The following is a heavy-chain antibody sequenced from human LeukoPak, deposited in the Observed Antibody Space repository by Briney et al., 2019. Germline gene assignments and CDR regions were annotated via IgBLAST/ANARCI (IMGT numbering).Heavy chain of an antibody. V-gene: IGHV1-2*02. CDR2: INPNFGGT. Sequence: GASVKVSCKASGHTFIGYNMHWVRQAPGQGLEWMGWINPNFGGTDYAQRFQGRVTMTRDTSISTAYMELSRLRSDDTAVYYCARGIDYYYYYMDVWGKGTTVTVSS. D-gene: IGHD6-13*01. CDR1: GHTFIGYN. J-gene: IGHJ6*03. CDR3: ARGIDYYYYYMDV.